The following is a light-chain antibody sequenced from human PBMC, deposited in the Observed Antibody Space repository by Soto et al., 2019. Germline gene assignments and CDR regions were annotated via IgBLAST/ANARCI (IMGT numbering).Light chain of an antibody. CDR1: QDISNY. V-gene: IGKV1-33*01. J-gene: IGKJ4*01. CDR2: DAS. Sequence: EIQMTQSPSSLSASVGDRVTITCQASQDISNYLNWYQQKPGKAPKLLIYDASNLETGVPSRFSGSGSGTDFTFTISSLQPEDIATYYCQQYDNLPLTFGGGIKVDIK. CDR3: QQYDNLPLT.